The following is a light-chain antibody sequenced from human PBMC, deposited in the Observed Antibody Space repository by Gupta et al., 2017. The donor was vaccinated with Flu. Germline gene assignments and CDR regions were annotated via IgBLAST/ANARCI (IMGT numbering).Light chain of an antibody. CDR3: QRRDSWPNT. CDR2: DAS. Sequence: EIVLTQSPATLSLSPGGRATLSCRASQSVSGYLAWYQQKPGQAPRLLIYDASNRATGLPGRFSGRASGTXFTLTIXILAPEDFAVYCCQRRDSWPNTFGXGTQLEIK. CDR1: QSVSGY. V-gene: IGKV3-11*01. J-gene: IGKJ5*01.